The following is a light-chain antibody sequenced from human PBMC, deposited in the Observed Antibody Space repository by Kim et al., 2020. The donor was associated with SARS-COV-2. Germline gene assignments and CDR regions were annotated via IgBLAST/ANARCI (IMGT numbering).Light chain of an antibody. CDR1: RFNIGGNS. Sequence: QSVLTQPPSASGSPGQRLTISCSGSRFNIGGNSVNWYQQLPGTAPKLLIHSDSQKPSGVPGRFSGSKSGTSASLAISGLQSEDEADYYCASWDDSLNVDVFGGGTQLTVL. J-gene: IGLJ2*01. CDR2: SDS. V-gene: IGLV1-44*01. CDR3: ASWDDSLNVDV.